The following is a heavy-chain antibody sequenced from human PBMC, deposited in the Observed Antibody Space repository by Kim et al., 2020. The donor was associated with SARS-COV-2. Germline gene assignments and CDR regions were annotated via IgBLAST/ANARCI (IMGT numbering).Heavy chain of an antibody. CDR3: ARSYSGSYFGAFDI. Sequence: GGSLRLSCAASGFTFSSYAIYWVRQAPGKGLECVAVIPFDGSNKYYADSVKGRFTISRDNSKNTLYLQMDSLRAEDTAVHYCARSYSGSYFGAFDIWGQGTMVTVSS. V-gene: IGHV3-30-3*01. D-gene: IGHD1-26*01. CDR1: GFTFSSYA. J-gene: IGHJ3*02. CDR2: IPFDGSNK.